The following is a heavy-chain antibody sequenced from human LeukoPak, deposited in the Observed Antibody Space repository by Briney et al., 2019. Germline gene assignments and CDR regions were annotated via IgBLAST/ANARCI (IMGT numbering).Heavy chain of an antibody. D-gene: IGHD3-3*01. CDR3: AKDLVDFGFYYYYMDV. J-gene: IGHJ6*03. CDR1: GFAFSNYG. V-gene: IGHV3-30*18. Sequence: GGSLRLSCAPSGFAFSNYGMHWVRQAPGKGLEWVAVISYDGSNKYYADSVKGRFTISRDNSKNTLYLQMNSLRAEDTAVYYCAKDLVDFGFYYYYMDVWGKGTTVTVSS. CDR2: ISYDGSNK.